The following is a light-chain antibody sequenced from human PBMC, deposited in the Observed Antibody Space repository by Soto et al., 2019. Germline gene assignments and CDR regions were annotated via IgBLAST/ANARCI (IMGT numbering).Light chain of an antibody. J-gene: IGLJ1*01. Sequence: LSQPSTESASLGLLNELSCTGTSSDDDGYTFVSRYQQHPVKARKLMIYDVSNRPSGISIRCSGSKSGNTASLTISGLQAEDEADYHCSSFTGRNTYVCGTGTKVTVL. CDR3: SSFTGRNTYV. CDR2: DVS. V-gene: IGLV2-14*01. CDR1: SSDDDGYTF.